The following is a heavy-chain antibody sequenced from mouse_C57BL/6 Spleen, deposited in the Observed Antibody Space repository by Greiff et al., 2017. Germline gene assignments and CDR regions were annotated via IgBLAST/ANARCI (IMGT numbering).Heavy chain of an antibody. J-gene: IGHJ2*01. CDR2: IYPGDGDT. Sequence: QVTLKVSGPELVKPGASVKISCKASGYAFSSSWMNWVKQRPGKGLEWIGRIYPGDGDTNYNGKFKGKATLTADKSSSTAYMQLSSLTSEDSAVYFCARDGYYGMNFDYWGQGTTLTVSS. CDR3: ARDGYYGMNFDY. V-gene: IGHV1-82*01. D-gene: IGHD2-3*01. CDR1: GYAFSSSW.